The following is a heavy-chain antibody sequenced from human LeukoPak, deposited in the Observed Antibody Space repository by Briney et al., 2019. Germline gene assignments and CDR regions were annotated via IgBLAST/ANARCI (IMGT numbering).Heavy chain of an antibody. CDR1: GYTFTSYY. Sequence: GASVKVSCKASGYTFTSYYMYWVRQAPGQGLEWMGIINPSGGSTRYAQKIQGRVTMTRDTSTSTVYMELSSLRSDDTAVYYCARVLGRDVDYWGQGTLVTVSS. CDR2: INPSGGST. J-gene: IGHJ4*02. V-gene: IGHV1-46*01. CDR3: ARVLGRDVDY. D-gene: IGHD5-24*01.